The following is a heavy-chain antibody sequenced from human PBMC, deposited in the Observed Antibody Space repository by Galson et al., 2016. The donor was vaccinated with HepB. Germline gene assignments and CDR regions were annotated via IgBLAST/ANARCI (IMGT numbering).Heavy chain of an antibody. CDR2: IDWDDAT. D-gene: IGHD3-10*02. Sequence: PALVKPTQTLTLSCTVSGSSLSASGMCVSWIRQPPGKALEWLALIDWDDATYYSTSLRTRLTVSKDTSKNQVVLTMTNMDPEDTATYFCARSGLFGSYFDYWGQGTLVTVSS. V-gene: IGHV2-70*01. J-gene: IGHJ4*02. CDR1: GSSLSASGMC. CDR3: ARSGLFGSYFDY.